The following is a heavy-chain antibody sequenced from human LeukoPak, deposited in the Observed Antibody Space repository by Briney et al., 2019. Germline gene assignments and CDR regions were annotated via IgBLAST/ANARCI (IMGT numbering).Heavy chain of an antibody. V-gene: IGHV3-23*01. CDR2: ISGSGGTT. D-gene: IGHD6-19*01. CDR3: AKVGTIAVAGTDY. Sequence: GGSLRLSCAASGFTFSSYAMSWVRQAPGKGLEWVSAISGSGGTTYYADSVKGRFAISRDNSKNTLYLQMNSLRAEDTAVYYCAKVGTIAVAGTDYWGQGTLVTVSS. CDR1: GFTFSSYA. J-gene: IGHJ4*02.